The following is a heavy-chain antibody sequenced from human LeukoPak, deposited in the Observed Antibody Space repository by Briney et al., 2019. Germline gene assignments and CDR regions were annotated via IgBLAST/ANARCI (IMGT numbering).Heavy chain of an antibody. J-gene: IGHJ4*02. CDR2: IYYSGTT. CDR3: AREVYYDSNGFPRYFDY. D-gene: IGHD3-22*01. CDR1: GGSITNYY. Sequence: PSETLSLTCTVSGGSITNYYWSWIRQPPGKGLEWIGYIYYSGTTNYNPSLKSRVTISVDTSKNQFSLKLSSVTAADTAVYYCAREVYYDSNGFPRYFDYWGQGTLVTVSS. V-gene: IGHV4-59*01.